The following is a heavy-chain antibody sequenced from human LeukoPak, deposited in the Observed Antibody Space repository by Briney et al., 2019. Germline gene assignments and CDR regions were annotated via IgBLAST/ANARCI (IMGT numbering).Heavy chain of an antibody. CDR2: INHSGST. Sequence: SETLSLTCAVYGGSFSGYYWSWIRQPPGKGLEWIGEINHSGSTNYNPSLKSRVTISVDTSKNQFSLKLSSVTAADTAVYYCARGMKQQRAQYDYWGQGTLVTVSS. CDR1: GGSFSGYY. D-gene: IGHD6-13*01. J-gene: IGHJ4*02. V-gene: IGHV4-34*01. CDR3: ARGMKQQRAQYDY.